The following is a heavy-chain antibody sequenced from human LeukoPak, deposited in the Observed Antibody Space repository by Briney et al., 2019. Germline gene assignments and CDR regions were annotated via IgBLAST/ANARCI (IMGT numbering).Heavy chain of an antibody. CDR1: GGSISSYY. V-gene: IGHV4-59*01. D-gene: IGHD1-14*01. Sequence: SETLSLTCTVSGGSISSYYWSWIRQPPGKGLEWIGYIYYSGSTNYNPSLKSRVTISVDTSKNQFSLKLSSVTAADTAVYYCARGESTTYYYYGMDVWGQGTTVTVSS. CDR2: IYYSGST. CDR3: ARGESTTYYYYGMDV. J-gene: IGHJ6*02.